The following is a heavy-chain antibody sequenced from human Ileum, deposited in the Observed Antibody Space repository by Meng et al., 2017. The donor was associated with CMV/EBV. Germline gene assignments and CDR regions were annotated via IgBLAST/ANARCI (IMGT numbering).Heavy chain of an antibody. D-gene: IGHD2-2*01. J-gene: IGHJ3*02. CDR2: IYPSGST. CDR1: GGSISSYY. V-gene: IGHV4-4*07. CDR3: ARVSVPATIGAFNM. Sequence: GRVQESGPGLVKPSETRSLTCTVSGGSISSYYWSWIRQPAGKGLEYIGRIYPSGSTNYNPSLGGRVTMSLDTSKNQFSLKLSSVTAADTAMYYCARVSVPATIGAFNMWGQGTMVT.